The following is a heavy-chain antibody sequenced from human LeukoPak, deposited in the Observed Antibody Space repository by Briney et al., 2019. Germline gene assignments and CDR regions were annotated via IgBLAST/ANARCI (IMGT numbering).Heavy chain of an antibody. V-gene: IGHV1-2*02. Sequence: ASVKVSCKASGGTISSYAISWVRQAPGQGLEWMGWINPNSGGTNYAQKFQGRVTMTRDTSISTAYMELSRLRSDDTAVYYCARAYYYDSSGYYSHFDYWGQGTLVTVSA. CDR1: GGTISSYA. CDR2: INPNSGGT. J-gene: IGHJ4*02. D-gene: IGHD3-22*01. CDR3: ARAYYYDSSGYYSHFDY.